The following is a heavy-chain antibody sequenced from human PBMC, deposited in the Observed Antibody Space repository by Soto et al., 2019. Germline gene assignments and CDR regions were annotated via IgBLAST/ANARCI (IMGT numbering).Heavy chain of an antibody. CDR2: IYYSGNT. CDR3: ASSGRDLGSSSPKGKNYYSYYGLDV. Sequence: PSETLSLTCAVYGGSFSGYYWSWIRQPPGKGLEWIGYIYYSGNTNYNPSLKSRVTISVDTSKNQVSLKVYSVTAADTALYYCASSGRDLGSSSPKGKNYYSYYGLDVWGQGTTVTVSS. D-gene: IGHD6-13*01. CDR1: GGSFSGYY. J-gene: IGHJ6*02. V-gene: IGHV4-59*01.